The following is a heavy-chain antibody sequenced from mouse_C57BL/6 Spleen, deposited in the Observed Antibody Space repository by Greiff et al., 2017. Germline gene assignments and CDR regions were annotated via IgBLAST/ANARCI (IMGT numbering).Heavy chain of an antibody. CDR1: GYTFTSYG. V-gene: IGHV1-81*01. J-gene: IGHJ4*01. D-gene: IGHD2-4*01. CDR3: ARYDYDGDYAMDY. Sequence: QVQLQQSGAELARPGASVKLSCKASGYTFTSYGISWVKQRTGQGLEGIGEIYPRSGNTYYNEKFKGKATLTADKSSSTAYMELRSLTSEDSAVYFCARYDYDGDYAMDYWGQGTSVTVSS. CDR2: IYPRSGNT.